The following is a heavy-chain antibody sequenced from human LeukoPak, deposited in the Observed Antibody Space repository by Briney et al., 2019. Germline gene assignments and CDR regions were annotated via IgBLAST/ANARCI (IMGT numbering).Heavy chain of an antibody. V-gene: IGHV1-46*01. D-gene: IGHD3-9*01. CDR3: ARETGPYYYYYYMDV. CDR1: GYTFTSYY. CDR2: INPSGGST. J-gene: IGHJ6*03. Sequence: ASVKVSCKASGYTFTSYYMHWVRQAPGQGLEWMGIINPSGGSTSYAQKFQGRVTMTRDMSTSTVYMELSSLRSEDAAVYYCARETGPYYYYYYMDVWGKGTTVTVSS.